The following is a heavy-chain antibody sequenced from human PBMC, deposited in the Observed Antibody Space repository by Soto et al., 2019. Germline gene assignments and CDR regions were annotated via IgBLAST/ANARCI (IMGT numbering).Heavy chain of an antibody. V-gene: IGHV3-30-3*01. CDR1: GFTFSSYA. D-gene: IGHD4-4*01. CDR3: ASIHTVTTRYGIDV. CDR2: ISYDGSNK. Sequence: GGSLRLSCAASGFTFSSYAMHWVRQAPGKGLEWVAVISYDGSNKYYADSVKGRFTISRDNSKNTLYLQMNSLRAEDTAVYYCASIHTVTTRYGIDVWGQGTPVTVYS. J-gene: IGHJ6*02.